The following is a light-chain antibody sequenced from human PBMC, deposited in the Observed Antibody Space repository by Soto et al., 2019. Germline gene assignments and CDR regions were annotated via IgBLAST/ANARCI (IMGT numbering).Light chain of an antibody. Sequence: EILMTHSPATLSVSPGEGLTLSCRASQSISRTLAWYQRRPGQAPRLLIYAASCRATGVPARFSGSGSGTEFTLTISSLQSEDFAVYYCQQYNDSPLTFGRGTKVDIK. V-gene: IGKV3-15*01. CDR3: QQYNDSPLT. CDR1: QSISRT. CDR2: AAS. J-gene: IGKJ4*01.